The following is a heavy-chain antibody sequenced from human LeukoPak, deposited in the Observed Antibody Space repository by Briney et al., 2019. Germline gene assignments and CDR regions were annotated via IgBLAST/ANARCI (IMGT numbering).Heavy chain of an antibody. V-gene: IGHV3-11*01. Sequence: GGSLRLSCEASGFTFHDSYMTWIRQAPGKGLEWVSFISNSGDSIYYADSVKGRFITFRDNAKSSLYLQMNSLRAEDTAVYYCTWDYWGQGTLVTVSS. CDR1: GFTFHDSY. J-gene: IGHJ4*02. CDR3: TWDY. CDR2: ISNSGDSI.